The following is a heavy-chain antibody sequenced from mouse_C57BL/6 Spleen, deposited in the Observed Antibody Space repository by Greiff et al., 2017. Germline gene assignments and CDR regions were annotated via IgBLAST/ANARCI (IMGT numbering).Heavy chain of an antibody. J-gene: IGHJ2*01. CDR2: ISSGGDYI. CDR1: GFTFSSYA. D-gene: IGHD2-1*01. Sequence: EVKVVESGEGLVKPGGSLKLSCAASGFTFSSYAMSWVRQTPEKRLEWVAYISSGGDYIYYADTVKGRFTISRDNARNTLYLQMSSLKSEDTAMYYCTRDGDYGNPFDYWGQGTTLTVSS. CDR3: TRDGDYGNPFDY. V-gene: IGHV5-9-1*02.